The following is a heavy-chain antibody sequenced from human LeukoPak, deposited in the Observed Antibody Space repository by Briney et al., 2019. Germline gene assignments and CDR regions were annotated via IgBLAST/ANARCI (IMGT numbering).Heavy chain of an antibody. CDR2: ISGSGSNK. D-gene: IGHD6-19*01. CDR1: GFTFSDYF. Sequence: GGSLRLSCAVSGFTFSDYFMTWIRQAPGKGLKWVSYISGSGSNKYYADSVKGRFTISRDNAKNSLYLQMNSLRVEDTAVYYCATSQSSVAGIVGDWGQGTLVTVSS. CDR3: ATSQSSVAGIVGD. J-gene: IGHJ4*02. V-gene: IGHV3-11*04.